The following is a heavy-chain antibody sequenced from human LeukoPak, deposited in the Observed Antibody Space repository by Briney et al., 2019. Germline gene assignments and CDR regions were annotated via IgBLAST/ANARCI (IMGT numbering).Heavy chain of an antibody. J-gene: IGHJ4*02. CDR3: ASFGISWRSSY. CDR2: ISDDGSYT. CDR1: GFTFSRYA. D-gene: IGHD2-21*01. V-gene: IGHV3-74*01. Sequence: GGSLRLSCAASGFTFSRYAMTWVRQAPGKGLVWVSRISDDGSYTSNVDSVKGRFTISRDNVNNMLYLHMNSLRAEDTAVYYCASFGISWRSSYWGQGTLVTVSS.